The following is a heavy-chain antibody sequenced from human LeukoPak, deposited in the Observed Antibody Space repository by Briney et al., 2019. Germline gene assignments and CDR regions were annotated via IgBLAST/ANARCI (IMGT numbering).Heavy chain of an antibody. CDR2: ISYDGSNK. D-gene: IGHD6-19*01. CDR1: GFTFSSYG. CDR3: AKALGYSGQWLGMDV. V-gene: IGHV3-30*18. Sequence: PGGSLRLSCAASGFTFSSYGMHWVRQAPGKGLEWVAVISYDGSNKYYADSVKGRFTISRDNSKNTLYLQMNSLRAEDTAVYYCAKALGYSGQWLGMDVWGQGTTVTVSS. J-gene: IGHJ6*02.